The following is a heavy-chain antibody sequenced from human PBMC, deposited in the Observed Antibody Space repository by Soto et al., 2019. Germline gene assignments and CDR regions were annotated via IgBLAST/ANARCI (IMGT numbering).Heavy chain of an antibody. CDR2: IYHSGST. D-gene: IGHD1-26*01. V-gene: IGHV4-4*02. CDR3: ARVSGSYYYGMDV. CDR1: GGSISSSNW. J-gene: IGHJ6*02. Sequence: PSETLSLTCAVSGGSISSSNWWSWVRQPPGKGLEWIGEIYHSGSTNYNPSLKGRVTISVDKSKNQFSLKLSSVTAADTAVYYCARVSGSYYYGMDVWGQGTTVTVS.